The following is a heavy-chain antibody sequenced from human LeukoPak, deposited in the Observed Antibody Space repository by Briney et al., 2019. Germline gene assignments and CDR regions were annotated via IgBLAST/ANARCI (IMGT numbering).Heavy chain of an antibody. V-gene: IGHV3-48*01. CDR1: GFSFSSYS. D-gene: IGHD3-22*01. CDR2: ITGSSSAM. CDR3: VRKSGSSGYPFDY. Sequence: PGGSLRLSCAASGFSFSSYSMNWVRQAPGKGLEWVSYITGSSSAMHYADSVKGRFTISRDNVKNSLYLQMNSLRAEDTAVYYCVRKSGSSGYPFDYWGQGTLVTVST. J-gene: IGHJ4*02.